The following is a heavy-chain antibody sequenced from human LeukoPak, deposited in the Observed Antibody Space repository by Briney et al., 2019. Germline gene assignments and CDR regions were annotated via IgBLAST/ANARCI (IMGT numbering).Heavy chain of an antibody. CDR2: IHHRGST. J-gene: IGHJ5*02. Sequence: SETLSLTWTVSGYSISRDYYWGWMRQPPGKGLEWIGSIHHRGSTYYNPSLKGRVTISVDTSKNQSSLKLSSVTAADTAVYYCARLGSSWYQNWFDPWGQGTLVTVSS. CDR3: ARLGSSWYQNWFDP. D-gene: IGHD6-13*01. V-gene: IGHV4-38-2*02. CDR1: GYSISRDYY.